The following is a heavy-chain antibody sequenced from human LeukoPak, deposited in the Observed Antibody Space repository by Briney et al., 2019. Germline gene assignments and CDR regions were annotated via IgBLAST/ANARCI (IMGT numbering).Heavy chain of an antibody. Sequence: ASVKVSRKASGGTFSSYAISWVRQAPGQGLEWMGGIIPIFGTANYTQKFQGRVTITADESTSTAYMELSSLRSEYTAVYYCARGYYYDNSGYSPFDYWGQGTLVTVSS. J-gene: IGHJ4*02. CDR2: IIPIFGTA. D-gene: IGHD3-22*01. V-gene: IGHV1-69*13. CDR1: GGTFSSYA. CDR3: ARGYYYDNSGYSPFDY.